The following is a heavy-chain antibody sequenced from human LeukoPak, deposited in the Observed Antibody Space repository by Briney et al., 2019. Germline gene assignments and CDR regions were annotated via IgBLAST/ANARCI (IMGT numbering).Heavy chain of an antibody. V-gene: IGHV1-2*02. CDR3: ARDTSITYNYYGMDV. J-gene: IGHJ6*02. D-gene: IGHD1-14*01. CDR2: INPNSGGT. CDR1: GYTFTGYY. Sequence: ASVKVSCKASGYTFTGYYMHWVRQAPGQGLEWMGWINPNSGGTNYAQKFQGRVTMTRDTSISTAYMELSRLRSDDTAVYYCARDTSITYNYYGMDVWGQGTTVTVSS.